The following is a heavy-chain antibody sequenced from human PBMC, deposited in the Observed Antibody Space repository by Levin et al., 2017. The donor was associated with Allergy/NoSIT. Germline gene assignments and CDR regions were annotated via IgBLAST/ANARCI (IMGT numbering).Heavy chain of an antibody. D-gene: IGHD3-16*01. CDR1: GFTFSSYT. J-gene: IGHJ3*01. V-gene: IGHV3-23*01. Sequence: GGSLRLSCGGSGFTFSSYTMSWVRQAPGKGLEWVSGISRRGESIYYRDSVRGRFTISRDNSNNTLFLQLSSLRADDTAVYCCVKGTRTITPDAFDVWGQGTRVTVSA. CDR3: VKGTRTITPDAFDV. CDR2: ISRRGESI.